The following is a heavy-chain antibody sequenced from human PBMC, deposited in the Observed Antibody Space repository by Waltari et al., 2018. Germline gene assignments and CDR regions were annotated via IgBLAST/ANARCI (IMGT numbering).Heavy chain of an antibody. V-gene: IGHV1-69*13. D-gene: IGHD2-2*01. Sequence: QVQLVQSGAEVKKPGSSVKVSCKASGGTFSSYAIRWVRQAPGQGLEWMGRIIPIFGTANYAQKFQGRVTITADKSTSTAYMELSSLRSEDTAVYYCARDGAPLGYCSSTSCYYWFDPWGQGTLVTVSS. CDR3: ARDGAPLGYCSSTSCYYWFDP. J-gene: IGHJ5*02. CDR1: GGTFSSYA. CDR2: IIPIFGTA.